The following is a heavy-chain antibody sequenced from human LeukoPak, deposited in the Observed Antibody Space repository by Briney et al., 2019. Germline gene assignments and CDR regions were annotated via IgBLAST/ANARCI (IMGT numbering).Heavy chain of an antibody. CDR2: IKQDGSEK. D-gene: IGHD6-13*01. Sequence: PGGSLRLSCAASGFTFSNYWMSWVRQAPGKGLEWVANIKQDGSEKNYVDSVKGRFTISRDDAKNSLYLQMNSLRAEDTAVYYCARGLLAAAGIDYWGQGALSPSPQ. V-gene: IGHV3-7*04. CDR1: GFTFSNYW. J-gene: IGHJ4*02. CDR3: ARGLLAAAGIDY.